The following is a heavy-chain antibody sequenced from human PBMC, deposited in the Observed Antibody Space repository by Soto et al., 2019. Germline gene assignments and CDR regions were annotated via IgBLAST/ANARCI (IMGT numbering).Heavy chain of an antibody. V-gene: IGHV1-69*13. CDR1: GGTFSSYA. CDR2: IIPIFGTA. D-gene: IGHD4-17*01. Sequence: SVKVSCKASGGTFSSYAISWVRQAPGQGLEWMGGIIPIFGTANYAQKFQGRVTITADESTSTAYMELSSLRSEDTAVYYCARVVGNYGGNSGCFDLWGGGTRVTVSS. J-gene: IGHJ2*01. CDR3: ARVVGNYGGNSGCFDL.